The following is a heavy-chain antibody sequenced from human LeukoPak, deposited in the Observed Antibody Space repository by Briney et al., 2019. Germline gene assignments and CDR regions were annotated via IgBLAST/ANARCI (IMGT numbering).Heavy chain of an antibody. J-gene: IGHJ5*02. Sequence: SETLSLTCTVSGGSISSHYWSWIRKPPGKGLEWIGYIYYSGSTNYNPSLKSRVTMSVDTSKNQFSLKLSSVSAADTAVYYCARLRDWFDPRGQGTLVTVSS. D-gene: IGHD5-24*01. V-gene: IGHV4-59*11. CDR1: GGSISSHY. CDR3: ARLRDWFDP. CDR2: IYYSGST.